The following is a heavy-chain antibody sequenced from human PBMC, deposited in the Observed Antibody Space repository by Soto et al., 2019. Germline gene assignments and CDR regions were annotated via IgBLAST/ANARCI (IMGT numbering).Heavy chain of an antibody. CDR3: TRDLNHDTGP. Sequence: EVQLVESGGGLVQPGVSLRHSCAASGFTFSGYWMTWVRQAPGKGLEGVANISPDGSEEYYVDSVKGRFTISRDNAKNSVYLQMNSLRGEDTALYYCTRDLNHDTGPWGQGTQVTVSS. V-gene: IGHV3-7*04. CDR1: GFTFSGYW. CDR2: ISPDGSEE. J-gene: IGHJ5*02. D-gene: IGHD2-8*02.